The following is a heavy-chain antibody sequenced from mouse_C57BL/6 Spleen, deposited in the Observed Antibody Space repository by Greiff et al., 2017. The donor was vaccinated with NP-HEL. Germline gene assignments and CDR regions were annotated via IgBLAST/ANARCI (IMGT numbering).Heavy chain of an antibody. J-gene: IGHJ4*01. D-gene: IGHD1-2*01. CDR2: IWSDGST. CDR3: AREGGLLRHYAMDY. CDR1: GFSLTSYG. V-gene: IGHV2-6*03. Sequence: VMLVESGPGLVAPSQSLSITCTVSGFSLTSYGVHWVRQPPGKGLEWLVVIWSDGSTTYNSALKSRLSISKDNSKSQVFLKMNSLQTDDTAMYYCAREGGLLRHYAMDYWGQGTSVTVSS.